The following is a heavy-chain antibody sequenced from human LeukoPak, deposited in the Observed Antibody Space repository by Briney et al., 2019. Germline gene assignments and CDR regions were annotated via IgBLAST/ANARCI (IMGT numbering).Heavy chain of an antibody. D-gene: IGHD3-22*01. Sequence: ASVKVSCKASGYTFTGYYMHWLRQAPGQGLEWMGWINPNSGGTNYAQKFQGRVTMTTDTSTSTAYMELRSLRSDDTAVYYCASYDSSGYYYFWGQGTLVTLSS. CDR1: GYTFTGYY. CDR3: ASYDSSGYYYF. CDR2: INPNSGGT. V-gene: IGHV1-2*02. J-gene: IGHJ4*02.